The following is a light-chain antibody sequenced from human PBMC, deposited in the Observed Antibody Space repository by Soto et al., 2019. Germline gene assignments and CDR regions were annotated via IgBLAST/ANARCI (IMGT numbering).Light chain of an antibody. CDR1: QTFSSH. CDR2: DAS. CDR3: KQSSNWPPVIT. J-gene: IGKJ5*01. V-gene: IGKV3-11*01. Sequence: EIVLTQSPATLSLSPGERATLSCRASQTFSSHLAWYQQKPGQAPRLLIYDASKRATGIPARFSGRGSGTDFTLTISSLEPEDFAVYYCKQSSNWPPVITFGQGTRMEIK.